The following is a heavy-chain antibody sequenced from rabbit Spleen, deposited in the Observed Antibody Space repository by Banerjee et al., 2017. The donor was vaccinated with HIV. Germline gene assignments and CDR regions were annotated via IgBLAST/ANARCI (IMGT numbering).Heavy chain of an antibody. V-gene: IGHV1S43*01. CDR3: ARAIVPWLGLTRLDL. D-gene: IGHD4-1*01. Sequence: QSLEESGGDLVKPGASLTLTCIASGFDLSIYYYMCWVRQAPGKGLEWIACIYTGSGSTYYASWVNGRFTISSDNAQSTVDLKMTSLTAADTATYFCARAIVPWLGLTRLDLWGQGTLVTVS. CDR2: IYTGSGST. CDR1: GFDLSIYYY. J-gene: IGHJ3*01.